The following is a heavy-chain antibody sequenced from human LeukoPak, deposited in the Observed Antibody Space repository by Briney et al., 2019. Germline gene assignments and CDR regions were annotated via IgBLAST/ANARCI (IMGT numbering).Heavy chain of an antibody. CDR3: AKPVVTAHTNYYFHY. V-gene: IGHV3-23*01. CDR1: GFTFSNYA. J-gene: IGHJ4*02. Sequence: QPGGSLRLSCAASGFTFSNYAMSWVRRAPGKGLEWVSGISGSGGITYYADSGKGRFIISRDNSKNTLSLQMNSLRAAPTAVYYCAKPVVTAHTNYYFHYWGQGTLVTVSS. D-gene: IGHD4-23*01. CDR2: ISGSGGIT.